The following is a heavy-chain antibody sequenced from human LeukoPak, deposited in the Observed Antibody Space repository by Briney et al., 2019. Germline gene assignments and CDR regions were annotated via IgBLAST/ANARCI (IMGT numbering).Heavy chain of an antibody. CDR3: ARGLYYYDSSGYGVGWFDP. D-gene: IGHD3-22*01. Sequence: ASVKVSCKASGYTFTSYAMHWVRQAPGQRLEWMGWINAGNGNTKYSQKFQGRVTITRDTSASTAYMELSSLRSEGTAVYYCARGLYYYDSSGYGVGWFDPWGQGTLVTVSS. V-gene: IGHV1-3*01. CDR2: INAGNGNT. J-gene: IGHJ5*02. CDR1: GYTFTSYA.